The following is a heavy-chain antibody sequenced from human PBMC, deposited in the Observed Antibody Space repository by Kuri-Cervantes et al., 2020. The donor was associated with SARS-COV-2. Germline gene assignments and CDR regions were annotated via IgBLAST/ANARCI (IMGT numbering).Heavy chain of an antibody. CDR3: ARGDFYFYYGMDV. CDR1: GYIFTGYY. CDR2: INPNRGDT. J-gene: IGHJ6*02. V-gene: IGHV1-2*02. Sequence: ASVKVSCKASGYIFTGYYIHWVRQAPGQGLEWMGWINPNRGDTNYAQRFQGRVTMTRDTSSTTAYVELVSLRSDDTAVYYCARGDFYFYYGMDVWGQGTTVTVSS. D-gene: IGHD3-16*01.